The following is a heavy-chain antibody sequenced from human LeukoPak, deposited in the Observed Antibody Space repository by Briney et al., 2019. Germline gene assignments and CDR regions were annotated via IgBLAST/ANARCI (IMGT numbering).Heavy chain of an antibody. V-gene: IGHV3-74*01. CDR2: ISSDGSTT. CDR3: ARGYSGGYYLIDAFDI. Sequence: GGSLRLSCAASGFSFSSYWMHWVRQVPGKGLVWVSRISSDGSTTTYADSVKGRFTISRDNAKNSLYLQMNSLRAEDTAVYYCARGYSGGYYLIDAFDIWGQGTMVTVSS. J-gene: IGHJ3*02. CDR1: GFSFSSYW. D-gene: IGHD1-26*01.